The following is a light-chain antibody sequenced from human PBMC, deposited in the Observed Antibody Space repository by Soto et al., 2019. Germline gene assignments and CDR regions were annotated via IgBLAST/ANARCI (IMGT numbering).Light chain of an antibody. Sequence: EIVLTQSPVTLSASPGERVTLSCRASQSVDINLAWYQQKPGQAPRLLISEASTRASDIPSRFSGSGSGTDFSLTISSLQSEDFAIYFCQQYSKWPPWTFGQGTKVDIK. J-gene: IGKJ1*01. CDR2: EAS. CDR3: QQYSKWPPWT. V-gene: IGKV3-15*01. CDR1: QSVDIN.